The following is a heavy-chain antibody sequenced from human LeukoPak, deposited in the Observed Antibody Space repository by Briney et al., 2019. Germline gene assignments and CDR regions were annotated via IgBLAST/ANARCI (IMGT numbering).Heavy chain of an antibody. CDR1: GFTFSSYA. Sequence: SLRLSCAASGFTFSSYAMSWVRQAPGKGLEWVAVISYDGSNKYYADSVKARFTISRDNSKNTLYLQMNSLRAEDTAVYYCAKDKYAWFVEPIDLFDYPGQGTLVTASS. D-gene: IGHD3-10*01. CDR3: AKDKYAWFVEPIDLFDY. J-gene: IGHJ4*02. V-gene: IGHV3-30*18. CDR2: ISYDGSNK.